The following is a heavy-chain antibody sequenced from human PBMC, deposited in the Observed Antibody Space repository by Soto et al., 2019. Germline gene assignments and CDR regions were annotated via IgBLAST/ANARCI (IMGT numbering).Heavy chain of an antibody. CDR3: ARDDDNDANALDY. Sequence: GGSLRLSCAASGFTFSKYGMHWVRQAPGKGLEWVALIWNDGIRKVYVDSVKGRFTISRDNSKNTLDLQMNNLRDEDTAVYYCARDDDNDANALDYWGPGTLVTAPQ. J-gene: IGHJ4*02. CDR2: IWNDGIRK. CDR1: GFTFSKYG. V-gene: IGHV3-33*01.